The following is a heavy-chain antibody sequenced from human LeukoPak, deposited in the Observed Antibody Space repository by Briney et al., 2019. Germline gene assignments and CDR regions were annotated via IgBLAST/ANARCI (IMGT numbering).Heavy chain of an antibody. V-gene: IGHV4-59*01. Sequence: SETLSLTCTVSGGSISSYYWSWIRQPPGKGLEWIGYIYYSGSTNYNPSLKSRVTISVDTSKNQFSLKLSSVTAADTAVYYCARVGGDGAFDIWGKGTMVTVSS. CDR3: ARVGGDGAFDI. J-gene: IGHJ3*02. CDR1: GGSISSYY. CDR2: IYYSGST. D-gene: IGHD2-21*02.